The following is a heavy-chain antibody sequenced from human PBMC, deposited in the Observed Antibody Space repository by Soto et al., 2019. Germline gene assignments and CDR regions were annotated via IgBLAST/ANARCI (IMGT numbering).Heavy chain of an antibody. Sequence: QLQLQESGPGLVKPSETLSLTCTVSGVSISSSSYYWGWIRQPPGNGLEWIGSIYYSGSTYYNPPLKSRVTISVDTSKNRSSLQLTSVRAADTEVYYCSRHAVHSSGFVDYWGQGTLVTVSS. V-gene: IGHV4-39*01. CDR3: SRHAVHSSGFVDY. D-gene: IGHD6-19*01. CDR2: IYYSGST. J-gene: IGHJ4*02. CDR1: GVSISSSSYY.